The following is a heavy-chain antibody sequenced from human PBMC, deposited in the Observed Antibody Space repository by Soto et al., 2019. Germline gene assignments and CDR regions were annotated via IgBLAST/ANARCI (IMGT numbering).Heavy chain of an antibody. CDR2: IFSNDEK. CDR1: GFSLSNARMG. V-gene: IGHV2-26*01. Sequence: QVTLKESGPVLVKPTEPLTLTCTASGFSLSNARMGVSWIRQPPGKALEWLAHIFSNDEKSYSTSLKSRLTISKDTSKSQVVLTMTNMDPVDTATYYCARARSGSYLLYLDGYVFDYWGQGTLVTVSS. J-gene: IGHJ4*02. CDR3: ARARSGSYLLYLDGYVFDY. D-gene: IGHD1-26*01.